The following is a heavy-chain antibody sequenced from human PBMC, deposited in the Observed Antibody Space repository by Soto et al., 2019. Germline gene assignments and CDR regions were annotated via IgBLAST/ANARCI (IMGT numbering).Heavy chain of an antibody. Sequence: EVQLVESGGGLVQPGGSLRLSCAASGFTFSSYSMNWVRQAPGKGLEWVSYISSSSSTIYYADSAKGRFTISRDNAKNSLYRPMNSLRDEDTAVYYCARDTQDDFWSGYYRDYWGQGTLVTVSS. V-gene: IGHV3-48*02. CDR3: ARDTQDDFWSGYYRDY. CDR2: ISSSSSTI. J-gene: IGHJ4*02. D-gene: IGHD3-3*01. CDR1: GFTFSSYS.